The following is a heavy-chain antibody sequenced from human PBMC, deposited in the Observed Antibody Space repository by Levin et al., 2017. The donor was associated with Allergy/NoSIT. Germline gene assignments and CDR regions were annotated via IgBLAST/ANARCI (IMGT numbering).Heavy chain of an antibody. V-gene: IGHV3-23*01. Sequence: PGGSLRLSCAASGFTFSSYAMSWVRQAPGKGLEWVSAISGSGGSTYYADSVKGRFTISRDNSKNTLYLQMNSLRAEDTAVYYCAKERTVTHYSGVYMDVWGKGTTVTVSS. CDR3: AKERTVTHYSGVYMDV. CDR2: ISGSGGST. J-gene: IGHJ6*03. D-gene: IGHD4-11*01. CDR1: GFTFSSYA.